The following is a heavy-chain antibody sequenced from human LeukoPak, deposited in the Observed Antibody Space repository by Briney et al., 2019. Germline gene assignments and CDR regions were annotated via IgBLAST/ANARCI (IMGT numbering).Heavy chain of an antibody. CDR1: GGSISSYY. V-gene: IGHV4-59*12. Sequence: SETLSLTCTVSGGSISSYYWSWIRQSPGKGLEWIGYIYYSGSTNFNPSLKSRVTISVDTSKNQFSLKLSSVTAADTAVYYCASWTGYSSSWYGRDLFDYWGQGTLVTVSS. J-gene: IGHJ4*02. D-gene: IGHD6-13*01. CDR3: ASWTGYSSSWYGRDLFDY. CDR2: IYYSGST.